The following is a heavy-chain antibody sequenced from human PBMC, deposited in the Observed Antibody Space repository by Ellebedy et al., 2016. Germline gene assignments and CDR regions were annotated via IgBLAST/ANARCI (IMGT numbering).Heavy chain of an antibody. Sequence: ASVKVSXKASGYTFTSYDINWVRQAPGQGLEWMGWMNPNSGDAAYAQKFQGRVTITRDTSATTAYMDLSSLTSEDTAVYYCARDPGITSYNMDVWGQGTTITVSS. CDR1: GYTFTSYD. D-gene: IGHD3-3*01. V-gene: IGHV1-8*01. CDR2: MNPNSGDA. CDR3: ARDPGITSYNMDV. J-gene: IGHJ6*02.